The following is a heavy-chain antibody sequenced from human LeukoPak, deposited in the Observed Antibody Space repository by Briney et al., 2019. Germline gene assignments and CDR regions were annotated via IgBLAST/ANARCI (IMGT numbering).Heavy chain of an antibody. D-gene: IGHD1-26*01. CDR2: IYYSGST. V-gene: IGHV4-39*07. CDR3: ARAVGAISMAFDY. J-gene: IGHJ4*02. Sequence: WETLSLTCTVSGGSISSSSYYWGWIRQPPGKGLEWIGSIYYSGSTYYNPSLKSRVTISVDTSKNQFSLKLSSVTAADTAVYYCARAVGAISMAFDYWGQGTLVTVSS. CDR1: GGSISSSSYY.